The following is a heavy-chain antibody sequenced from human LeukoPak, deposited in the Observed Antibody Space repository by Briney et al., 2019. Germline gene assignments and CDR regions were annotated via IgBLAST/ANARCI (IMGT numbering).Heavy chain of an antibody. V-gene: IGHV3-53*01. Sequence: GESLRLSCAAPGFTVSSNYMSWVRQAPGKGVEWVSVIYSGGSTYYADSVKGRFTISRDNSKTTLYLQMNSLRAEDTAVYYCARDQYYYDSSGYYSFDYWGQGTLVTVSS. J-gene: IGHJ4*02. CDR2: IYSGGST. D-gene: IGHD3-22*01. CDR1: GFTVSSNY. CDR3: ARDQYYYDSSGYYSFDY.